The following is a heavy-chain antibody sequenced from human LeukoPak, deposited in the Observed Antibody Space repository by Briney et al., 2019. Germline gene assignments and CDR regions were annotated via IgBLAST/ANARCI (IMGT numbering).Heavy chain of an antibody. V-gene: IGHV3-11*01. CDR1: GFMFSDYY. CDR3: AGSFSGSYFDY. J-gene: IGHJ4*02. D-gene: IGHD1-26*01. CDR2: ISLSGNTI. Sequence: GGSLRLSCAASGFMFSDYYMSWIRQAPGKGLEWVSYISLSGNTIHYADSVKGRFTISRDNAKNSLYLQMNSLRAEDTAVYYCAGSFSGSYFDYWGQGTLVTVSS.